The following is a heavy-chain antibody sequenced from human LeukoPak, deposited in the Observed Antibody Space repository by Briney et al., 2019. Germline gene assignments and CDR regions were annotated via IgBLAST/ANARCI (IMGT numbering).Heavy chain of an antibody. CDR3: AKEAGSGWFGELPSSYFDY. V-gene: IGHV3-11*05. D-gene: IGHD3-10*01. J-gene: IGHJ4*02. CDR1: GFTLSDYY. CDR2: ISGSSGYT. Sequence: GGSLRLSCAASGFTLSDYYMSWVRQAPGKGLEWVSYISGSSGYTKYADSVKGRFTISRDNAKNSLYLQVNSLRAEDTAIYYCAKEAGSGWFGELPSSYFDYWGQGTLVTVSS.